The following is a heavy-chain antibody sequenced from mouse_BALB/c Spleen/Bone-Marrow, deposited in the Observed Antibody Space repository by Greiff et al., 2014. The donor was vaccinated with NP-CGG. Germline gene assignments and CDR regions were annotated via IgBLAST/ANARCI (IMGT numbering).Heavy chain of an antibody. CDR1: GFNIKDAY. Sequence: DVKLVESGAELVKPGASVKLSCTASGFNIKDAYMHWVKQRPAQGLEWIGRIAPANGNTEYDPKFLDKATITADTSSNTAYLQLSSLTSEDTAVHYCARSPGEVNYWGQGTLVTVSA. J-gene: IGHJ3*01. CDR3: ARSPGEVNY. CDR2: IAPANGNT. D-gene: IGHD1-3*01. V-gene: IGHV14-3*02.